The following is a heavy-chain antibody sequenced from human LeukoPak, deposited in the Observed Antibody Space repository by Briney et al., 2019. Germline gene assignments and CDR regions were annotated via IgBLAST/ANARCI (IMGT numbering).Heavy chain of an antibody. V-gene: IGHV3-23*01. J-gene: IGHJ4*02. D-gene: IGHD3-10*01. CDR3: VRDFLGESGAGGY. Sequence: GGSLRLSCAASGFTFSNYAMSWVRQAPGKGLEWVSAIGPSGYATYYADSVKGRFTISRDNSKNTLYLQMNSLRAEDTGVYYCVRDFLGESGAGGYWGQGTLVTVSS. CDR2: IGPSGYAT. CDR1: GFTFSNYA.